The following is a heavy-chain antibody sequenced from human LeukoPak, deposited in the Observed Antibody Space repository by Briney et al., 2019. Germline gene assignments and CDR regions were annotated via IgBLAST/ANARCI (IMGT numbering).Heavy chain of an antibody. CDR1: GFTFSSYW. CDR2: IKQDGSEK. Sequence: GGSLRLSCAASGFTFSSYWMSWVRQAPGKGMEWVANIKQDGSEKYYVDSVKGRFIISRDNAKNSLSLQMNILRAEDTAVYYCARDGSGWYGNWYFDLWGLGTLVTVSS. V-gene: IGHV3-7*03. CDR3: ARDGSGWYGNWYFDL. J-gene: IGHJ2*01. D-gene: IGHD6-19*01.